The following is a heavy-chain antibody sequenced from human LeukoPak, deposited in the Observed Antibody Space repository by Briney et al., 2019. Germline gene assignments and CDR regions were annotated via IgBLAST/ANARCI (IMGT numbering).Heavy chain of an antibody. CDR1: GFTFSSYS. J-gene: IGHJ4*02. CDR2: ISSSTSYI. V-gene: IGHV3-21*01. Sequence: GGSLRLSCAASGFTFSSYSMNWVRQAPGKGLEWVSSISSSTSYIYYADSVKGRFTISRDNAKNSLYLQMNSLRVEDTAVYYCARGPTYGSRSDFLESWGLGTLVTVSS. D-gene: IGHD3-10*01. CDR3: ARGPTYGSRSDFLES.